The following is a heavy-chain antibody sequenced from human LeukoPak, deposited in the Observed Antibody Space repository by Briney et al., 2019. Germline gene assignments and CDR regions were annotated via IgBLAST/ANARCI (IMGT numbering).Heavy chain of an antibody. D-gene: IGHD2-2*01. Sequence: GGSLRLSCAASGFTFSGYWMYWVRQAPGKGLEWVSVIYSGGNTYYADSVKGRFTISRDNSKNTVYLQMNSLRAEDTAVYYCARGETSSYDYWGQGTLVTVSS. V-gene: IGHV3-53*01. J-gene: IGHJ4*02. CDR1: GFTFSGYW. CDR3: ARGETSSYDY. CDR2: IYSGGNT.